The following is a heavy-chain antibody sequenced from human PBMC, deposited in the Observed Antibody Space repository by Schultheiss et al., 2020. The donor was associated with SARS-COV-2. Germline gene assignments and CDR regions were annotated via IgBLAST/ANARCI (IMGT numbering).Heavy chain of an antibody. J-gene: IGHJ6*02. D-gene: IGHD2-21*01. CDR1: GGSFSGYY. CDR2: INHSGST. CDR3: AREDGVIPFYYYGMDV. V-gene: IGHV4-34*01. Sequence: SETLSLTCAVYGGSFSGYYWSWIRQPPGNGLEWIGEINHSGSTNYNPSLKSRVTISVDTSKNQFSLKLSSVTAADTAVYYCAREDGVIPFYYYGMDVWGQGTTVTVSS.